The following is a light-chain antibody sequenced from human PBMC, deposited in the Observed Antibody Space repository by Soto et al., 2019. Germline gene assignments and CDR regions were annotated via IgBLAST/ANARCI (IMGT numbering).Light chain of an antibody. V-gene: IGLV1-44*01. CDR1: NSNIGSNT. CDR2: SSN. Sequence: QSVLTQPPSASGTPGQRVTISCSGSNSNIGSNTVNWYQQFPGAAPKLLVYSSNLRPSGVPDRFSGSKSGTSASLAISGLQSEDESDYYCAAWDGSLKGVVFGGGTK. J-gene: IGLJ3*02. CDR3: AAWDGSLKGVV.